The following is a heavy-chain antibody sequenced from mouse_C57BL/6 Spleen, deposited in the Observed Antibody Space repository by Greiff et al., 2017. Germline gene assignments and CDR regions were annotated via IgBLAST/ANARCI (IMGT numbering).Heavy chain of an antibody. Sequence: QVQLQQPGAELVMPGASVKLSCKASGYTFTSYWMHWVKQRPGQGLEWIGEIDPSDSYTNYNQKFKGKSTLTVDKSSSTAYMQLSSLTSEDSAVYYCARGLLLRSPFAYWGQGTLVTVSA. CDR2: IDPSDSYT. CDR1: GYTFTSYW. D-gene: IGHD1-1*01. V-gene: IGHV1-69*01. CDR3: ARGLLLRSPFAY. J-gene: IGHJ3*01.